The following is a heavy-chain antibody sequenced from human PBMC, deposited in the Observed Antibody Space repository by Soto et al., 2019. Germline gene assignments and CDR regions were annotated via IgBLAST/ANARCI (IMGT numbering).Heavy chain of an antibody. V-gene: IGHV3-30*18. Sequence: QVQLVESGGGVVQPGRSLRLSCAASGFTFSSYGMHWVRQAPGKGLEWVAVISYDGSNKYYADSVKGRFTISRDNSKNTLYLQMNSLRAEDTAVYYCAKAAQLWLLYYFDSWGQGTLVTVSS. D-gene: IGHD5-18*01. CDR1: GFTFSSYG. CDR2: ISYDGSNK. J-gene: IGHJ4*02. CDR3: AKAAQLWLLYYFDS.